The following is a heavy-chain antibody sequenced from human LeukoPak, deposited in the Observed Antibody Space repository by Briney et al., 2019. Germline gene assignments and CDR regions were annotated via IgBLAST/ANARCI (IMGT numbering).Heavy chain of an antibody. V-gene: IGHV1-69*13. CDR2: IIPIFGTA. CDR1: GYTFTSYY. J-gene: IGHJ5*02. Sequence: ASVKVSCKASGYTFTSYYMHWVRQAPGQGLEWMGGIIPIFGTANYAQKFQGRVTITADESTSTAYMELSSLRSEDTAVYYCARARIAAAGTRYNWFDPWGQGTLVTVSS. CDR3: ARARIAAAGTRYNWFDP. D-gene: IGHD6-13*01.